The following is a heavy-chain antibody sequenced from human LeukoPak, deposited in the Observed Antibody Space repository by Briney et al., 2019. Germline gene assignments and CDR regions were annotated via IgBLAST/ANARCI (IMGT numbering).Heavy chain of an antibody. CDR1: GGSINNYY. Sequence: SETLSLTCTISGGSINNYYWSWIRQSPGKGLEWIGYIYFSGSSNYNPSLKSRVTMSVGTSKNQFSLNLNSVTAADTAVYYCARHVRSGYNLLDYWGQETLVTVSS. V-gene: IGHV4-59*08. CDR3: ARHVRSGYNLLDY. CDR2: IYFSGSS. J-gene: IGHJ4*02. D-gene: IGHD5-24*01.